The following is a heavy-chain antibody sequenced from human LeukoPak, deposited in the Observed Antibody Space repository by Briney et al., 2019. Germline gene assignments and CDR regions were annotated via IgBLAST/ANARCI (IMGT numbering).Heavy chain of an antibody. Sequence: SAPTLVNPTQALTLTCTFCGFSVSTTGVGVGWIPKPTEKAPEWIALIYWNDDKRYSPSLKSRLPITKDTYKNQVVLTMTNMDPVDTATYYCAHRTRVRVFLDYWGQGTLVTVSS. CDR1: GFSVSTTGVG. D-gene: IGHD4-11*01. J-gene: IGHJ4*02. CDR2: IYWNDDK. CDR3: AHRTRVRVFLDY. V-gene: IGHV2-5*01.